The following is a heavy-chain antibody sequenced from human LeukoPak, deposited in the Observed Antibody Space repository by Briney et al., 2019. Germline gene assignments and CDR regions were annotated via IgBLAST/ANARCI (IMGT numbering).Heavy chain of an antibody. V-gene: IGHV5-10-1*01. D-gene: IGHD3-10*01. CDR3: ARPSFSGGSGSYAFDI. Sequence: GESLKISCKGSGYSFTSYWISWVRQMPGKGLEWMGRIDPSDSYTNYSPSFQGHVTISADKSISTAYLQWSSLKASDTAMYYCARPSFSGGSGSYAFDIWGQGTMVTVSS. CDR2: IDPSDSYT. J-gene: IGHJ3*02. CDR1: GYSFTSYW.